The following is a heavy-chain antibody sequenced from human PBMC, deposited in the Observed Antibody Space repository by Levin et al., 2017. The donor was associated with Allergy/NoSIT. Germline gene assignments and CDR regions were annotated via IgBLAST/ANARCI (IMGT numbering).Heavy chain of an antibody. V-gene: IGHV5-51*01. CDR3: ARPMDTVLNAFDI. Sequence: KTGGSLRLSCKGSGYSFTSYWIGWVRQMPGKGLEWLGIIYPGDSDTRYSPSFQGQVTISADKSISTAYLQWSSLKASDSAMYYCARPMDTVLNAFDIWGQGTMVTVSS. CDR1: GYSFTSYW. J-gene: IGHJ3*02. D-gene: IGHD5-18*01. CDR2: IYPGDSDT.